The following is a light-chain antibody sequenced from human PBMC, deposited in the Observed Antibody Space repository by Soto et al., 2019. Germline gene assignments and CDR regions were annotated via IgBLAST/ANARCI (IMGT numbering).Light chain of an antibody. CDR2: KAS. CDR1: QTFSRA. CDR3: QHYNSYSEA. V-gene: IGKV1-5*03. J-gene: IGKJ1*01. Sequence: DVQMTQSTSSVSASVGDRVTITCLASQTFSRALNWYQQKPGKAPKLLIYKASTVKSGVPSRCSGSGSGTEFTLTISSLQPDDFATYYCQHYNSYSEAFGQGTKVDI.